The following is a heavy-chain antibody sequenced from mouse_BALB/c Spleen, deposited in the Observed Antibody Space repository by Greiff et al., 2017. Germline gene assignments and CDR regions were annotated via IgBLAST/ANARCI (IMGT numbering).Heavy chain of an antibody. Sequence: DVKLVESGGGLVQPGGSLRLSCATSGFTFTDYYMSWVRQPPGKALEWLGFIRNKANGYTTEYSASVKGRFTISRDNSQSILYLQMNTLRAEDSATYYCARGITTATGAMDYWGQGTSVTVSS. V-gene: IGHV7-3*02. D-gene: IGHD1-2*01. CDR1: GFTFTDYY. CDR3: ARGITTATGAMDY. J-gene: IGHJ4*01. CDR2: IRNKANGYTT.